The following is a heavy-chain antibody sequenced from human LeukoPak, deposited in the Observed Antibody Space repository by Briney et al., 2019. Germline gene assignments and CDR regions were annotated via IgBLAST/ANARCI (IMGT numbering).Heavy chain of an antibody. CDR3: ARAPPTTAMAFDY. CDR1: GFTFSSYS. CDR2: ISSSSSYI. D-gene: IGHD5-18*01. Sequence: PGGSLRLSCAASGFTFSSYSLNWVRQAPGKGLEWVSSISSSSSYIYYADSVKGRFTISRDNAKNSLYLQMNSLRAEDTAVYYCARAPPTTAMAFDYWAREPWSPSPQ. J-gene: IGHJ4*02. V-gene: IGHV3-21*01.